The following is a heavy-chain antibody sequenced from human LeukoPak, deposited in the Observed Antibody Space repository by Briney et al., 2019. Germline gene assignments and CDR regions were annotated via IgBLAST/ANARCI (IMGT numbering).Heavy chain of an antibody. CDR3: ARVMSASVWRSYGSYYYYYYMDI. Sequence: GGSLRLSCAASGFTFSSYWMSWVRQAQGKGLEWVANIKQDGSEKYSVDSVKGRFTISRDNAKNSLYMQMNSLRAEDTAVYYCARVMSASVWRSYGSYYYYYYMDIWGKGTTVTVSS. V-gene: IGHV3-7*01. J-gene: IGHJ6*03. D-gene: IGHD3-16*01. CDR2: IKQDGSEK. CDR1: GFTFSSYW.